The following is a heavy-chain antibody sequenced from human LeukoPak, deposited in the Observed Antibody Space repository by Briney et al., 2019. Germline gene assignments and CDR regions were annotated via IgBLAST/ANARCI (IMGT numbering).Heavy chain of an antibody. CDR1: GFTFSSYA. J-gene: IGHJ4*02. CDR2: ISGSGGST. V-gene: IGHV3-23*01. D-gene: IGHD5-24*01. CDR3: AKEGAHGYNRVGFFYGY. Sequence: GGSLRLSCAASGFTFSSYAMSWVRQAPGKGLEWVSAISGSGGSTYYADSVKGRFTISRDNSKNTLYLQMNSLRAEDTAVYYCAKEGAHGYNRVGFFYGYWGQGTLVTVSS.